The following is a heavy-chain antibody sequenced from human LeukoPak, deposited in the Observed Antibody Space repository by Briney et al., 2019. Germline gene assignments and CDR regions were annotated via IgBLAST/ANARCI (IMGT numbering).Heavy chain of an antibody. Sequence: GESLRLSCAASGFTFSSYSMNWVRQAPGKGLEWVSSINSSSSYIYYADSVKGRFTISRDNAKNSLYLQMNSLRAEDTAVYYCARDWPTIAAAGTIPEYFQHWGQGTLVTVSS. V-gene: IGHV3-21*01. J-gene: IGHJ1*01. CDR2: INSSSSYI. D-gene: IGHD6-13*01. CDR1: GFTFSSYS. CDR3: ARDWPTIAAAGTIPEYFQH.